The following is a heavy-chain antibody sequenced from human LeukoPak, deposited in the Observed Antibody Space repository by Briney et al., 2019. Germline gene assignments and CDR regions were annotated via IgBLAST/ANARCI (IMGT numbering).Heavy chain of an antibody. V-gene: IGHV4-59*08. J-gene: IGHJ4*02. CDR1: GGSISSYY. D-gene: IGHD7-27*01. Sequence: SETLSLTCTVSGGSISSYYWSWIRQPPGKGLEWIGYIYYSGSTNYNPSLKSRVTISVDTSKNQFSLKLSSVTAADTAVYYCARADDDWGSGDSWGQGTLVTVSS. CDR3: ARADDDWGSGDS. CDR2: IYYSGST.